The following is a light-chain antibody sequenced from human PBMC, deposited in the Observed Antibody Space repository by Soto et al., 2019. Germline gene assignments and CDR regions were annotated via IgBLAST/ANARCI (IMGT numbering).Light chain of an antibody. Sequence: EKVMTQSPATLSVSPGERATLSCRASQSVSRNLAWYQQKPGQPPRLLIFDASTRATGVPPRFSGGRSGTEFTLTISSLQSEDFAVYYCLQHNTFPFNFGPGTRVD. CDR2: DAS. CDR3: LQHNTFPFN. CDR1: QSVSRN. J-gene: IGKJ3*01. V-gene: IGKV3-15*01.